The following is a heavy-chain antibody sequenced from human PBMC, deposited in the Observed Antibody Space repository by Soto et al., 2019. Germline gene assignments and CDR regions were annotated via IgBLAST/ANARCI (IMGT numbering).Heavy chain of an antibody. Sequence: ASVKVSCKVSGYTLTELSMHWVRQAPGKGLEWMGGFDPEDGETIYAQKFQGWVTMTRDTSISTAYTELSRLRSDDTAVYYCARDRPNYYYGMDVWGQGTTVTVSS. CDR2: FDPEDGET. CDR3: ARDRPNYYYGMDV. V-gene: IGHV1-24*01. J-gene: IGHJ6*02. CDR1: GYTLTELS.